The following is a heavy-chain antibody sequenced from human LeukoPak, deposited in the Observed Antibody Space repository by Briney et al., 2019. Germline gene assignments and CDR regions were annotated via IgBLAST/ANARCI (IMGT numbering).Heavy chain of an antibody. CDR2: IYYSGST. D-gene: IGHD3-10*01. V-gene: IGHV4-59*01. CDR1: GGSISTYY. Sequence: ETLSLTCTVSGGSISTYYWSWIRQPPGKGLEWIGYIYYSGSTNYNPSLKSRVTMSVDTSKNQFSLNLTSVTAADTAVYYCAREYGSGSYGFSDYWGQGTLVTVSS. CDR3: AREYGSGSYGFSDY. J-gene: IGHJ4*02.